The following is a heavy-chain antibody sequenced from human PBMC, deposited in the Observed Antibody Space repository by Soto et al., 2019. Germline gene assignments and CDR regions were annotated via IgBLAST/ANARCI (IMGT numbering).Heavy chain of an antibody. CDR2: VYRGGTT. J-gene: IGHJ4*02. Sequence: SETLSLTCTVSGGSISAHYWSWIRQPPGRGPEWIGYVYRGGTTAYNPSLESRVTISLDTSKNQFSLKLNSVTAADTAVYYCAVRTSGSYYSFGFWGQGTLVTVSS. CDR3: AVRTSGSYYSFGF. V-gene: IGHV4-59*11. D-gene: IGHD1-26*01. CDR1: GGSISAHY.